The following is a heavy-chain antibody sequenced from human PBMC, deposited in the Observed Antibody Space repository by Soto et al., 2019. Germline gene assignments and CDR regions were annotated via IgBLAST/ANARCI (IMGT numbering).Heavy chain of an antibody. CDR3: LKEMLQTDTFDM. J-gene: IGHJ3*02. D-gene: IGHD3-16*01. CDR2: ISWNSGKI. V-gene: IGHV3-9*01. Sequence: EVQLVESGGGLVQSGRSLRLSCAASGFIFDDYAMHWVRQAPGKGLEWVSVISWNSGKIEYADSVRGRFIISRDNAKNSLYLQMNSLRPEDTAIYYCLKEMLQTDTFDMWGQGTMVTVSS. CDR1: GFIFDDYA.